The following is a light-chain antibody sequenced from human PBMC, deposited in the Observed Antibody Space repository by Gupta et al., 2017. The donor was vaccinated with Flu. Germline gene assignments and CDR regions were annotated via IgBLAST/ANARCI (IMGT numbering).Light chain of an antibody. CDR1: QSVSSSY. J-gene: IGKJ3*01. Sequence: TLSLSPGERATLSCRASQSVSSSYLAWYQQKPGQAPRLLIYGASSRATGIPDRFSGSGSGTDFTLTISRLEPEDFAVYYCQQYGSSPVFTFGHGTKVDIK. CDR3: QQYGSSPVFT. CDR2: GAS. V-gene: IGKV3-20*01.